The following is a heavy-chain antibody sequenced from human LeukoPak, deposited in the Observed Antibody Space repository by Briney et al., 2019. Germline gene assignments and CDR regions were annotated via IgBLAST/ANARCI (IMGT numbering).Heavy chain of an antibody. J-gene: IGHJ4*02. CDR3: ARGRLARAPYFDY. CDR1: GGSISSSSYY. V-gene: IGHV4-61*01. D-gene: IGHD3-10*01. Sequence: SETLSLTCTVSGGSISSSSYYWSWIRLPPGKGPEWIGYVYYSGSTNYNPSLKSRVTISVDTSKNQFSLKLSSVTAADTAVYYCARGRLARAPYFDYWGQGTLVIVSS. CDR2: VYYSGST.